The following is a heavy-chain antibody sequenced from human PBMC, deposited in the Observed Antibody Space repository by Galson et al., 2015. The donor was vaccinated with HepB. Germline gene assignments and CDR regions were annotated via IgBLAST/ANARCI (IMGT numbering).Heavy chain of an antibody. CDR2: IDSNSTII. Sequence: SLRLSCAASGFTFSSYNMNWVRQAPEKGLEWISYIDSNSTIIYYADSVKGRFTISRDNAKNSLYLQMNSLRAEDTGIYYCARDRGGSGSHLSYYYGMDVWGQGTTVTVSS. D-gene: IGHD3-10*01. V-gene: IGHV3-48*01. J-gene: IGHJ6*02. CDR1: GFTFSSYN. CDR3: ARDRGGSGSHLSYYYGMDV.